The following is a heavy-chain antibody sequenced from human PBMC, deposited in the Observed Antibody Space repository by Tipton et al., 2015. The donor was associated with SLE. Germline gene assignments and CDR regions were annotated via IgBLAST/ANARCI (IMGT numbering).Heavy chain of an antibody. Sequence: SLRLSCAASGFTFSRYVMHWVRQAPGKGLEWVAVISYDGSNKYYADSVKGRFTISRDNSKNTLYLQMNSLRAEDTAVYYCARERSLRFLEWLPVGWGQGTLVTVSS. V-gene: IGHV3-30-3*01. CDR3: ARERSLRFLEWLPVG. D-gene: IGHD3-3*01. CDR2: ISYDGSNK. J-gene: IGHJ4*02. CDR1: GFTFSRYV.